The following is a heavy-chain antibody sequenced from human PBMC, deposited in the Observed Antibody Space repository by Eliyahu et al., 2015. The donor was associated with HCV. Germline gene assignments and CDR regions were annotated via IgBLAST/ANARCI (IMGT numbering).Heavy chain of an antibody. Sequence: QVQLVQSGAEVKKPGASVKVSCEASGYXFTKYAMHWVRQAPGQRLEWMGSINGANGDLRHSQKFQDRVTITRDTSARTAYMDLASLRSEDTAVYYCARGGPNSGGWVIDSWGQGTLLTVSS. J-gene: IGHJ4*02. CDR1: GYXFTKYA. CDR3: ARGGPNSGGWVIDS. D-gene: IGHD6-19*01. CDR2: INGANGDL. V-gene: IGHV1-3*01.